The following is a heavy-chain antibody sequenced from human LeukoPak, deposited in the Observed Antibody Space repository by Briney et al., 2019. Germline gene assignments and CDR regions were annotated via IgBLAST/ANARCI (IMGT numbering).Heavy chain of an antibody. J-gene: IGHJ4*02. CDR1: GGSISSSSYY. D-gene: IGHD1-26*01. Sequence: SETLSLTCTVSGGSISSSSYYWGWIRQPPGKGLEWIGSIYYSGSTYYNPSLKSRVTISVDTSKNQFSLKLSSVTAADTAVYYCARTSEYSGFDYWGQGTLVTVSS. CDR3: ARTSEYSGFDY. V-gene: IGHV4-39*07. CDR2: IYYSGST.